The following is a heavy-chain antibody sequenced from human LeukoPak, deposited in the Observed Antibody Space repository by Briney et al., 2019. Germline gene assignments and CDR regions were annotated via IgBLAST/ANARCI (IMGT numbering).Heavy chain of an antibody. Sequence: SETLSLTCTVSGASISSYYWSWIRQPPGKGLEWIGYIYYSGSTNYNPSLKSRVTISVKTSKNQFSLKLSPVTAADTAVYYCARVTGYMIEDYFDYWGQGTLVTVSS. D-gene: IGHD3-22*01. CDR1: GASISSYY. V-gene: IGHV4-59*01. J-gene: IGHJ4*02. CDR3: ARVTGYMIEDYFDY. CDR2: IYYSGST.